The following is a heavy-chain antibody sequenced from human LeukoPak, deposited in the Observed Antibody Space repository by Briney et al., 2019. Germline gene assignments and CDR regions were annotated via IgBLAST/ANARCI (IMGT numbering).Heavy chain of an antibody. J-gene: IGHJ6*02. V-gene: IGHV4-59*08. D-gene: IGHD3-10*01. CDR2: IHYSGSN. Sequence: SETLSLTCTVSGGSISSYYWSWIRQPPGKGLEWIGYIHYSGSNNYNPSLKSRVTISVDTSKNQFSLKLSSVTAADTAVYYCAGTMVRGVTAYGMDVWGQGTTVTVSS. CDR1: GGSISSYY. CDR3: AGTMVRGVTAYGMDV.